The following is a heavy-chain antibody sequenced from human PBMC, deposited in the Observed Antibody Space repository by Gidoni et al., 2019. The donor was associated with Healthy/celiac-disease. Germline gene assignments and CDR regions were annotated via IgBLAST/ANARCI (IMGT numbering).Heavy chain of an antibody. Sequence: QVQLVESGGGVVQPGRSLRLSCAASGFTFSSYAMHWVRQAPGKGLEWVAVISYDGSNKYYADSVKGRFTISRDNSKNTLYLQMNSLRAEDTAVYYCAREGVATTYFDYWGQGTLVTVSS. D-gene: IGHD5-12*01. CDR1: GFTFSSYA. CDR2: ISYDGSNK. V-gene: IGHV3-30-3*01. J-gene: IGHJ4*02. CDR3: AREGVATTYFDY.